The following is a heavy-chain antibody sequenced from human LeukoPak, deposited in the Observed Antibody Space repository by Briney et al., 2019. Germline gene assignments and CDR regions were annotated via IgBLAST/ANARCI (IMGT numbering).Heavy chain of an antibody. CDR3: ARGSGYRYYFDY. V-gene: IGHV4-59*01. Sequence: SETLSLTCTVSGGSISSYYWSWIRQPPGKGLEWIGYIYYSGSTNYNPSRKSRVTISVDTSKNQFSLKLSSVTAADTAVYYCARGSGYRYYFDYWGQGTLVTVSS. CDR1: GGSISSYY. D-gene: IGHD3-22*01. CDR2: IYYSGST. J-gene: IGHJ4*02.